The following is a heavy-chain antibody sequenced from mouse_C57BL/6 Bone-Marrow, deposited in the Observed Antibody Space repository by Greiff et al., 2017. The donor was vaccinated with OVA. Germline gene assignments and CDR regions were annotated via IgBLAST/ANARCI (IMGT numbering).Heavy chain of an antibody. D-gene: IGHD1-1*01. CDR2: INPGSGGT. J-gene: IGHJ4*01. CDR1: GYAFTNYL. Sequence: VKLMESGAELVRPGTSVKVSCKASGYAFTNYLIEWVKQRPGQGLEWIGVINPGSGGTNYNEKFKGKATLTADKSSSTAYMQLSSLTSEDSAVYFCAHTVVTAMDYWGQGTSVTVSS. V-gene: IGHV1-54*01. CDR3: AHTVVTAMDY.